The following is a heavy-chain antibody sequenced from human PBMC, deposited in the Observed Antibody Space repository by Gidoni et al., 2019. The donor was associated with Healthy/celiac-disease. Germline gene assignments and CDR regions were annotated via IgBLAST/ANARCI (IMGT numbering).Heavy chain of an antibody. CDR2: IYSGGST. V-gene: IGHV3-53*01. CDR1: GFTVSSNY. J-gene: IGHJ4*02. Sequence: EVQLVESGGGLIQPGGCLRLSCAASGFTVSSNYMSWVRQAPGKGLEWVSVIYSGGSTYYADSVKGRFTISRDNSKNTLYLQMNSLRAEDTAVYYCARHRDGYNLPCYDYWGQGTLVTVSS. CDR3: ARHRDGYNLPCYDY. D-gene: IGHD5-12*01.